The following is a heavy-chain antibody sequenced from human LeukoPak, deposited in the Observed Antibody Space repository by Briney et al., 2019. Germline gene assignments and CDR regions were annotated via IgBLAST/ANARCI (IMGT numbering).Heavy chain of an antibody. D-gene: IGHD4-11*01. CDR3: ARQLQYSYYYYMDV. Sequence: SETLSLTCTVSGGSISSSSYYWGWIRQPPGKGLEWIGSIYYSGSTYYNPSLKSRVTISVDTSENQFSLKVSSVTAADTAVYYCARQLQYSYYYYMDVWGKGTTVTVSS. CDR1: GGSISSSSYY. J-gene: IGHJ6*03. CDR2: IYYSGST. V-gene: IGHV4-39*01.